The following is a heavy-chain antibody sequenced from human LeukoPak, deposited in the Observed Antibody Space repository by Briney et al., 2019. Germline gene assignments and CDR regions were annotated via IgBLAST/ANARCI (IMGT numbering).Heavy chain of an antibody. CDR2: IYYSGST. V-gene: IGHV4-59*11. CDR1: GGSSSRHY. J-gene: IGHJ5*02. Sequence: SETLSLTCTVSGGSSSRHYWSWIRQPPGKGLEWIGYIYYSGSTNYNPSLESRVTISVDTSKNQFSLNLSSVTAADTAVYYCARQKGLYDFWSGYHYFWFDPWGQGTLVTVSS. CDR3: ARQKGLYDFWSGYHYFWFDP. D-gene: IGHD3-3*01.